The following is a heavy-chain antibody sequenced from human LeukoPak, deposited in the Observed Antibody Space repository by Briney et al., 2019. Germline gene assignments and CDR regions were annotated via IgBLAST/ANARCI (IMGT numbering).Heavy chain of an antibody. D-gene: IGHD6-6*01. Sequence: GGSLRLSCAASGFTVSSNYMSWVRQAPGKGLEWVSVIYSGGSTYYADSAKGRFTISRDNSKNTLYLQMNSLRAEDTAVYYCAGEQLLPDYYYYGMDVWGQGTTVTVSS. V-gene: IGHV3-66*02. CDR3: AGEQLLPDYYYYGMDV. CDR2: IYSGGST. CDR1: GFTVSSNY. J-gene: IGHJ6*02.